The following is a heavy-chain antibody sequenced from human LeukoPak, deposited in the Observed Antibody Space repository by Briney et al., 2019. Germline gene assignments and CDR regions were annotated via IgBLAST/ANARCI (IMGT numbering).Heavy chain of an antibody. Sequence: EASVKVSCKASGYSFTNYNMHWVRQAPGQGLEWMGIINPGAGSTSFAQQFQGRVTMTRDTSTSTVYMELSSLRSDDTAVYFCAREGSTYSVDYWGQGTLVTVSS. D-gene: IGHD2-21*01. CDR2: INPGAGST. J-gene: IGHJ4*02. CDR1: GYSFTNYN. CDR3: AREGSTYSVDY. V-gene: IGHV1-46*03.